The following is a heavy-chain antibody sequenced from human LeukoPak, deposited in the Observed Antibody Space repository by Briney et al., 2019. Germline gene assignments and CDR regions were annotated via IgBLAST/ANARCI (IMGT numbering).Heavy chain of an antibody. D-gene: IGHD3-16*01. CDR1: GFTFSSYW. CDR2: ISGSGGST. J-gene: IGHJ4*02. CDR3: AKDRGGMITFGGESPFDY. V-gene: IGHV3-23*01. Sequence: GGSLRLSCAASGFTFSSYWMSWVRQAPGKGLEWVSAISGSGGSTYYADSVKGRFTISRDNSKNTLYLQMNSLRAEDTAVYYCAKDRGGMITFGGESPFDYWGQGTLVTVSS.